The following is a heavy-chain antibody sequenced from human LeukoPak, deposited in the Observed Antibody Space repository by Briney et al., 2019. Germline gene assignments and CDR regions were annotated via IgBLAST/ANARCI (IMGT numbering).Heavy chain of an antibody. CDR1: GVSISGGGYY. V-gene: IGHV4-31*03. CDR2: IYYSGST. CDR3: ARVSMIPI. D-gene: IGHD5/OR15-5a*01. Sequence: PSETLSLTCTVSGVSISGGGYYWTWIRQHPGKGLEWIGYIYYSGSTNYNPSLKSRVIISVDTSKNQFSLKLSSVTAADTAVYYCARVSMIPIWGQGTMVTVSS. J-gene: IGHJ3*02.